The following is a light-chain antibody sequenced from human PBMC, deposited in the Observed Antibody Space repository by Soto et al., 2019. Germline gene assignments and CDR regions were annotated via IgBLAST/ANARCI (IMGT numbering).Light chain of an antibody. V-gene: IGKV3-20*01. CDR1: QSVSSSY. CDR2: GAS. Sequence: EIVLTQSPDTLSLSPGERATLSCRASQSVSSSYLAWYQQKVGQAPRLLIYGASSRATGIPDRFSGSGSETDFTLTISRLEPEDCAVYYCQQYGSSPPLTFGGGTQVDIK. CDR3: QQYGSSPPLT. J-gene: IGKJ4*01.